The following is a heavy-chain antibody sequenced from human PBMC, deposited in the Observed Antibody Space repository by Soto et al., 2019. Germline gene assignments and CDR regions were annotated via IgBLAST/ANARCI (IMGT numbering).Heavy chain of an antibody. D-gene: IGHD3-3*01. CDR3: ALLYDFWSGYYTGNGRADY. CDR2: ISSSSSTI. CDR1: GFTFSSYS. J-gene: IGHJ4*02. Sequence: EVQLVESGGGLVQPGGSLRLSCAASGFTFSSYSMNWVRQAPGKGLEWVSYISSSSSTIYYADSVKGRFTISRDNAKNSLYLQMNSLRAEDTAVYYCALLYDFWSGYYTGNGRADYWGQGTLVTVSS. V-gene: IGHV3-48*01.